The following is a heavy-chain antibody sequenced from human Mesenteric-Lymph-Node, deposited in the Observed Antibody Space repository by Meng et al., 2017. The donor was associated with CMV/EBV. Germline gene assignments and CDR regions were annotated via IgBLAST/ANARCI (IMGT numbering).Heavy chain of an antibody. Sequence: SGGTFSSYAISWVRQAPGQGLEGMGGIIPIFGTANYAQKFQGRVTITTDESTSTAYMELSSLRSEDTAVYYCARTNYDFWSGYWFDPWGQGTLVTVSS. CDR2: IIPIFGTA. CDR1: GGTFSSYA. V-gene: IGHV1-69*05. J-gene: IGHJ5*02. D-gene: IGHD3-3*01. CDR3: ARTNYDFWSGYWFDP.